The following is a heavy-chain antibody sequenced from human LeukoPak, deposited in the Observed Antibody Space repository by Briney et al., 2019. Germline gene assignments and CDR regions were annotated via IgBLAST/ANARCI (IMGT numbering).Heavy chain of an antibody. CDR3: AKSGPLYYGSGSYYHDY. CDR1: GFTFSSCA. CDR2: ISGSGGGT. Sequence: GGSLRLSCAASGFTFSSCAMSWVRQAPGKGLEWVSAISGSGGGTYYADSVKGRFTISRDNSKNTLYLQMNSLRAEDTAVYYCAKSGPLYYGSGSYYHDYWGQGTLVTVSS. J-gene: IGHJ4*02. V-gene: IGHV3-23*01. D-gene: IGHD3-10*01.